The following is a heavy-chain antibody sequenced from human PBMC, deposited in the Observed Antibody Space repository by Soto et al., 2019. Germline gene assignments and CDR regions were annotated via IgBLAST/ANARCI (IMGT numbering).Heavy chain of an antibody. CDR2: IYSGGST. Sequence: EVQVVESGGGLVQPGGSLRLSCAVSGFTVSSNYMSWVRQAPGKGLEWVSVIYSGGSTYYADSVKGRFTISRDNSKNTLSLQMNSLRAEDTAVYYCARDNVWFGERDYWGQGTLVTVSS. CDR3: ARDNVWFGERDY. V-gene: IGHV3-66*01. J-gene: IGHJ4*02. D-gene: IGHD3-10*01. CDR1: GFTVSSNY.